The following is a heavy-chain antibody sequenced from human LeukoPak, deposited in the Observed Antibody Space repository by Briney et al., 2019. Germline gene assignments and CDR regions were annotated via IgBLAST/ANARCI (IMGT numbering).Heavy chain of an antibody. V-gene: IGHV1-8*03. CDR2: MNPNSGNT. D-gene: IGHD3-10*01. J-gene: IGHJ5*02. Sequence: ASVKVSCKASGYTFTSYDINWVRQATGQGLEWMGWMNPNSGNTGYAQKFQGRVTITRNTPISTAYMELSSLRSEDTAVYYCARNVAELGRGNWFDPWGQGTLVTVSS. CDR3: ARNVAELGRGNWFDP. CDR1: GYTFTSYD.